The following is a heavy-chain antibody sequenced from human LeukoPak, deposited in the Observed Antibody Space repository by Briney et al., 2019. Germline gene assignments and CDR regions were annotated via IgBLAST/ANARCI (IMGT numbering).Heavy chain of an antibody. Sequence: SQTLSLTCTVSGGSISSGDYYWSWIRQPPGKGLEWIGYIYYSGSTYYNPSLKSRVTISVDASKNQFSLKLSSVTAADTAVYYCARGALYDFWSGYYIDYWGQGTLVTVSS. CDR3: ARGALYDFWSGYYIDY. CDR2: IYYSGST. D-gene: IGHD3-3*01. J-gene: IGHJ4*02. V-gene: IGHV4-30-4*08. CDR1: GGSISSGDYY.